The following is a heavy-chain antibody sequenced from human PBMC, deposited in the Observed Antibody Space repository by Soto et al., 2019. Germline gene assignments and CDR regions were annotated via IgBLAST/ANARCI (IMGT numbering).Heavy chain of an antibody. J-gene: IGHJ6*01. CDR1: VFTLSSYR. D-gene: IGHD1-26*01. V-gene: IGHV3-21*01. Sequence: VGSLRLACAPSVFTLSSYRMNCARQPPGKWLGWVSSISSSSSYIYYADSVKGRFTISRDNAKNSLYLQMNSLRAEDTAVYYCARVGDAGGYYHYYGMEVWGQGTTVSVS. CDR2: ISSSSSYI. CDR3: ARVGDAGGYYHYYGMEV.